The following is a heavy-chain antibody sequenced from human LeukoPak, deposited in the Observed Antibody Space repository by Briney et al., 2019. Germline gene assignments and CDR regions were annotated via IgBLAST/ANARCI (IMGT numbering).Heavy chain of an antibody. D-gene: IGHD2/OR15-2a*01. J-gene: IGHJ6*03. CDR1: GFTFDDYA. Sequence: GGSLRLSCAGSGFTFDDYAMHWVRQTPGKGLEWVSGISWNSGNIAYADFVGGRFTISRDNAKNSLSLQMNSLSDEATAVYYCAKDAYGGATFFSYIDVWGKGTTVTVSS. V-gene: IGHV3-9*01. CDR3: AKDAYGGATFFSYIDV. CDR2: ISWNSGNI.